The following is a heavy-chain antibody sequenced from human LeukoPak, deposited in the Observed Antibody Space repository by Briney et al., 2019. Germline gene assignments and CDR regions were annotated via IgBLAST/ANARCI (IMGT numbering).Heavy chain of an antibody. Sequence: GGSLRLSCAASGFLVSTNYMSWVRQAPGKGLEWVSVIYSGDNTYYADSVKGRFTISRDNSKNTLCLQMKSLRVEDTAVYYCARDLGVGFCSSTGCNNLNMDVWGKGTTVTVSS. CDR2: IYSGDNT. CDR3: ARDLGVGFCSSTGCNNLNMDV. D-gene: IGHD2-2*01. CDR1: GFLVSTNY. J-gene: IGHJ6*03. V-gene: IGHV3-53*01.